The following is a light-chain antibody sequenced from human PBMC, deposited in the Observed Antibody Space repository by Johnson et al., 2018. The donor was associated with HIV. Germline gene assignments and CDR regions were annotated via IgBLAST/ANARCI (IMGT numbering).Light chain of an antibody. V-gene: IGLV1-51*01. CDR2: DNN. CDR3: GTWDSSLGAVYV. J-gene: IGLJ1*01. CDR1: SSNIGNNY. Sequence: QSVLTQPPSVSAAPGQKVTISCSGSSSNIGNNYVSWYQQLPGTAPKLLIYDNNKRPSGIPDRFSGSKSGTSATLGITGLQTGDEADYYCGTWDSSLGAVYVFGTGTKVTGL.